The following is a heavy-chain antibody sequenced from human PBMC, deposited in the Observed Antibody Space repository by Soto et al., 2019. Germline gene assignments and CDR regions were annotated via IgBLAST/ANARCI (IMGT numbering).Heavy chain of an antibody. D-gene: IGHD3-9*01. CDR1: GFTFSSYW. V-gene: IGHV3-74*01. CDR2: INSDGSST. CDR3: ARTQRHFDWLLITPDDDAFDI. Sequence: EVQLVESGGGLVQPGGSLRLSCAASGFTFSSYWMHWVRQAPGKGLVWVSRINSDGSSTSYADSVKGRFTISRDNAKNTLYLQMNSLRAEDTAVYYCARTQRHFDWLLITPDDDAFDIWGRGRMVTASS. J-gene: IGHJ3*02.